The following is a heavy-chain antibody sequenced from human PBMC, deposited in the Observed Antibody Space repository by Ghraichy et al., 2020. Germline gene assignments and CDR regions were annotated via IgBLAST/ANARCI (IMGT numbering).Heavy chain of an antibody. V-gene: IGHV3-7*03. CDR2: IKQDGSEK. CDR3: ARECSGGSCYPGFDY. Sequence: GALRLSCAASGFTFSSYWMSWVRQAPGKGLEWVANIKQDGSEKYYVDSVKGRFTISRDNAKNSLYLQMNSLRAEDTAVYYCARECSGGSCYPGFDYWGQGTLVTVSS. D-gene: IGHD2-15*01. CDR1: GFTFSSYW. J-gene: IGHJ4*02.